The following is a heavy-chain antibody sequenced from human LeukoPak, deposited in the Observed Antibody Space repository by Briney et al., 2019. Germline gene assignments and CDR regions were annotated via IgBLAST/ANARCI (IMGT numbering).Heavy chain of an antibody. CDR2: ISVYSGNT. CDR1: GYTFTSYV. D-gene: IGHD4-17*01. Sequence: AASVKVSCKASGYTFTSYVISWVRQAPGQGLEWMGWISVYSGNTNYAQKLQGRVTMTTDTSTSTAYMELRSLRSDDTAVYYCARDAQYGDYFDYWGQGTLVTVSS. CDR3: ARDAQYGDYFDY. V-gene: IGHV1-18*01. J-gene: IGHJ4*02.